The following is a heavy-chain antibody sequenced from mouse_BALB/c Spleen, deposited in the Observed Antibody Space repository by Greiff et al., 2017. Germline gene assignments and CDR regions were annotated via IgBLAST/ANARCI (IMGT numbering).Heavy chain of an antibody. V-gene: IGHV5-6*02. D-gene: IGHD1-1*01. CDR2: ISSGGSYT. Sequence: EVMLVESGGDLVKPGGSLKLSCAASGFTFSSYGMSWVRQTPDKRLEWVATISSGGSYTYYPDSVKGRFTISRDNAKNTLYLQMSSLKSEDTAMYYCARRRGTTVGYFDVWGAGTTVTVSS. CDR1: GFTFSSYG. CDR3: ARRRGTTVGYFDV. J-gene: IGHJ1*01.